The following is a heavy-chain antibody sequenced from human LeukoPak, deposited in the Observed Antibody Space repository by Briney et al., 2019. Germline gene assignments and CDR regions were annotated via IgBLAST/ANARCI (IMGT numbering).Heavy chain of an antibody. Sequence: PGGSPRLSCAASGFTFSSYGMHWVRQAPGKGLEWVAVISYDGSNKYYADSVKGRFTISRDNSKNTLYLQMNSLRAEDTAVYYCAKDAFTEGSYYDYWGQGTLVTVSS. CDR2: ISYDGSNK. CDR3: AKDAFTEGSYYDY. D-gene: IGHD3-10*01. CDR1: GFTFSSYG. V-gene: IGHV3-30*18. J-gene: IGHJ4*02.